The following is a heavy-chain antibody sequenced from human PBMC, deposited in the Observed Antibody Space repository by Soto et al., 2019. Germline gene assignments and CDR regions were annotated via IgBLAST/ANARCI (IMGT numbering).Heavy chain of an antibody. J-gene: IGHJ3*02. V-gene: IGHV4-61*08. CDR2: IYYSGST. CDR3: ARRYGYAFDI. CDR1: GGSISSGGYS. Sequence: SETLSLTCAVSGGSISSGGYSWSWIRQPPGKGLEWIGYIYYSGSTNYNPSLKSRVTISVDTSKNQFSLKLSSVTAADTAVYYCARRYGYAFDIWGQGTMVTVSS. D-gene: IGHD4-17*01.